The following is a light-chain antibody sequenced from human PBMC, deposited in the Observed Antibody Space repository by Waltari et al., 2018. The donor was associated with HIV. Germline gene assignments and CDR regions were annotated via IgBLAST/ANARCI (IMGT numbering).Light chain of an antibody. J-gene: IGKJ1*01. CDR2: NVS. CDR3: QQYDVSRT. V-gene: IGKV3-20*01. Sequence: EIVLTQSPATLSLSPGERATLSCRASQSVSSRYLAWYQQKPGQAPRLVIYNVSKRATGIPDRFTGSGSGTDFTLTINSLEPEEFAVYFCQQYDVSRTFGQGTKVEVK. CDR1: QSVSSRY.